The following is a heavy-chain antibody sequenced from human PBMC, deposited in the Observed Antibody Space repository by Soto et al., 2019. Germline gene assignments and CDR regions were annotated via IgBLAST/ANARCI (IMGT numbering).Heavy chain of an antibody. V-gene: IGHV4-34*01. D-gene: IGHD3-3*01. J-gene: IGHJ5*02. CDR1: GGSFSGYY. CDR2: INHSGST. CDR3: ARSHREYYDFWSGYYNWFDP. Sequence: SETLSLTCAVYGGSFSGYYWSWIRQPPGKGLEWIGEINHSGSTNYNPSLKSRVTISVDTSKNQFSLKLSSVTAADTAVYYCARSHREYYDFWSGYYNWFDPWGQGTLVTVSS.